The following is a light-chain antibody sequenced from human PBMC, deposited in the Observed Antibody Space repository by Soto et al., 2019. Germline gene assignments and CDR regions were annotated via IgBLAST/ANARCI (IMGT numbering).Light chain of an antibody. V-gene: IGLV2-18*02. Sequence: QSALTQPPSVSGSPGQSVAISCTGTSSDVGSYNRVSWYQQSPGTAPKLMIYEVNNRPSGVPDRFSGSKSGSTASLTISGLQAEDEGDYYCTSYTRSSTYVFGTGTKVTV. J-gene: IGLJ1*01. CDR2: EVN. CDR1: SSDVGSYNR. CDR3: TSYTRSSTYV.